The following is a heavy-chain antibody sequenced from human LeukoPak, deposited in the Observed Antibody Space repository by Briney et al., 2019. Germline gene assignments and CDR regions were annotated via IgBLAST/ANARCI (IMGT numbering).Heavy chain of an antibody. D-gene: IGHD1-26*01. Sequence: GGSLRLSCAASGFTFSNYWMSWVRQAPGKGLEWEAKIKQDGSEKYYVDSVKGRFTISRDNAKNSLYLQMNSLRAEDTAVYYCAREATTRTYSGSYYFDYWGQGTRVTVSS. CDR1: GFTFSNYW. CDR3: AREATTRTYSGSYYFDY. V-gene: IGHV3-7*01. J-gene: IGHJ4*02. CDR2: IKQDGSEK.